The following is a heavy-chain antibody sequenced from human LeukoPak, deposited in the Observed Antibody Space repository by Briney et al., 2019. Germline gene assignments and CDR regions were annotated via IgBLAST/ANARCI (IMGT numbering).Heavy chain of an antibody. CDR1: GGSISSYY. CDR2: IYYSGST. D-gene: IGHD4-11*01. V-gene: IGHV4-59*01. CDR3: ARAMTNFDY. Sequence: SETLSLTCTVSGGSISSYYWSWIRQPPGKGLEWIGYIYYSGSTNYNPSLKSRVTISVDTSKSQFSLKLSSVTAADPAVYYCARAMTNFDYWGQGTLVTVSS. J-gene: IGHJ4*02.